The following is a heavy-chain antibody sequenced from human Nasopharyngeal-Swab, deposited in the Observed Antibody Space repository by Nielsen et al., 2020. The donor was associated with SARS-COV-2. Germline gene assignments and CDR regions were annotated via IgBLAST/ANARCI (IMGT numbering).Heavy chain of an antibody. CDR1: GFTFSDSA. J-gene: IGHJ4*02. CDR2: IRCKGNSYAT. D-gene: IGHD2-15*01. CDR3: TRCGGSCYTGKDY. Sequence: GGSLRLSCAASGFTFSDSAIHWVRQASGKGLEWVGRIRCKGNSYATAYAASVKGRITISRDDSKNTAYLQMNSLITEDTAVYYCTRCGGSCYTGKDYWGQGTLVTVSS. V-gene: IGHV3-73*01.